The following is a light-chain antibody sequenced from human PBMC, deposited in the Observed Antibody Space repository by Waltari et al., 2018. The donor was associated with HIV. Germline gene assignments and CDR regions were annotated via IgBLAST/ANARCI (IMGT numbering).Light chain of an antibody. CDR2: DCT. J-gene: IGLJ2*01. CDR1: ANDIAAYNH. CDR3: ASYRTAYTMV. V-gene: IGLV2-14*03. Sequence: QSALTQPASVSGSPGQWVTISCSGTANDIAAYNHVSWYQLPPGKAPKLLIDDCTYRPSGVSDRCSGSKSGNAASLTISGLQPEDEGDYFCASYRTAYTMVFGGGTRLTV.